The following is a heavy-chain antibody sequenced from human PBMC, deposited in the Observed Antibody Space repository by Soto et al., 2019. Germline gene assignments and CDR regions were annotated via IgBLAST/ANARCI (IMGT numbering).Heavy chain of an antibody. CDR3: ARETYYVGSGTYDGGRDV. Sequence: RASVKVSCKASGFTFTSYGITCVRHDHGQPLEWMAWISIFNDNIKYAKKFQGRMTMTTDSSMSTVCVVLGCLRYEETAVYYCARETYYVGSGTYDGGRDVWAQGATVSVSS. CDR1: GFTFTSYG. V-gene: IGHV1-18*04. J-gene: IGHJ6*02. D-gene: IGHD3-10*01. CDR2: ISIFNDNI.